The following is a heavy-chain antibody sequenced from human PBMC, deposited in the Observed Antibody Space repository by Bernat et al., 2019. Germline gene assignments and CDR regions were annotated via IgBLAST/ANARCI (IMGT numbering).Heavy chain of an antibody. CDR3: GRQYYFDY. CDR1: GFTFGDYD. Sequence: EVQLVESGGGLVQPGRSLRLSCTASGFTFGDYDVSWVRQAPGKGLEWVGFIRSKAYGGTPVYAASVKGRFTISRDDSISIAYLQMNSLKTDDTAVYYCGRQYYFDYWGQGTLVTVSS. D-gene: IGHD2/OR15-2a*01. V-gene: IGHV3-49*04. CDR2: IRSKAYGGTP. J-gene: IGHJ4*02.